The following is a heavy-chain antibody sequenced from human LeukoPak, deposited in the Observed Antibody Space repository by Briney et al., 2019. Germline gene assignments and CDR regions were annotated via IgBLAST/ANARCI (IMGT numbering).Heavy chain of an antibody. CDR3: ARLDEYSSSSRYYGMDV. Sequence: GSSVKVSCKASGGTFSSYGISWVRQAPGQGLEWMGGIIPIFGTANYAQKFQGRVTIIADESTSTAYMELSSLRSEDTAVYYCARLDEYSSSSRYYGMDVWGQGTTVTVSS. V-gene: IGHV1-69*01. J-gene: IGHJ6*02. CDR2: IIPIFGTA. CDR1: GGTFSSYG. D-gene: IGHD6-6*01.